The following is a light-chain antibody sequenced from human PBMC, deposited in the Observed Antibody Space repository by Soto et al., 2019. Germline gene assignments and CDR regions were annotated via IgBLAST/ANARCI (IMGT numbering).Light chain of an antibody. CDR2: GAS. V-gene: IGKV3-20*01. J-gene: IGKJ1*01. Sequence: EIVFTQTPGTLSLSPWERATLSCRASQSVSSSYLAWYQQKPGQAPRLLIYGASSRATGIPDRFSGSGSGTDFTLTISRLEPEDFAVYYCQQYGSSQTFGQGTKV. CDR3: QQYGSSQT. CDR1: QSVSSSY.